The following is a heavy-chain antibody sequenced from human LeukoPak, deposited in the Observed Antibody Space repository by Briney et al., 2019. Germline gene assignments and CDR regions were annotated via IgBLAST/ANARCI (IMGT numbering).Heavy chain of an antibody. Sequence: GGSLRLSCAASGFTFNNAWMSWVRQAPGKGLEWVARIKSETDGGATHYAAPAQGRFTISRDDSEKTLFLQMNSLKTEDTAVYYCTTGGRNGAFQFDSWGQGTLVTVSS. V-gene: IGHV3-15*01. CDR1: GFTFNNAW. CDR3: TTGGRNGAFQFDS. J-gene: IGHJ4*02. D-gene: IGHD1-26*01. CDR2: IKSETDGGAT.